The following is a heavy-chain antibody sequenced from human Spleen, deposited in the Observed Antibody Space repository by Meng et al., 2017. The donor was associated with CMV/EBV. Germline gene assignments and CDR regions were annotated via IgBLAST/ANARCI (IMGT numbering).Heavy chain of an antibody. CDR2: IMPIFGTT. J-gene: IGHJ1*01. D-gene: IGHD1-7*01. CDR3: ARVGGMRTTRYFQH. CDR1: GGSFSSFA. Sequence: SVNVSCKASGGSFSSFAISWVRQAPGQGLEWMGGIMPIFGTTNYAQKFQGRVTITTDESTSTAYMELSSLRSEDTAMYYCARVGGMRTTRYFQHWGQGTQVTVSS. V-gene: IGHV1-69*05.